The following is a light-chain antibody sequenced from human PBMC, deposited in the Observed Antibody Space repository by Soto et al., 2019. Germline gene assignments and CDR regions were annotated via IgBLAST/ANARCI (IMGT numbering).Light chain of an antibody. CDR1: RSISDC. Sequence: IQMTQSPPSQSATVGDRLTINCRASRSISDCLNWYKQKPGEAPELLIYAASTLQSGVPSRFSGSGSGTDFTLTISSLQPEDSAAYYCQQSHSSPLTFGGGTKVDI. J-gene: IGKJ4*01. CDR3: QQSHSSPLT. V-gene: IGKV1-39*01. CDR2: AAS.